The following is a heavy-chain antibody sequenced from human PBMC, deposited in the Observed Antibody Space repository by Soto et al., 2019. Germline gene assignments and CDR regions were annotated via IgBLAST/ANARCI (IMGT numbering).Heavy chain of an antibody. CDR2: LSSSSRFT. D-gene: IGHD1-1*01. CDR1: GFPFGDYY. Sequence: GGSLRLSCEASGFPFGDYYMSCISQYPERGLEWLSFLSSSSRFTKYADSVRGRFTISRDNANNALYLQMNSLRAEDTAVYYCARRLGSLPTANLDLWGRGTLVTVSS. CDR3: ARRLGSLPTANLDL. J-gene: IGHJ2*01. V-gene: IGHV3-11*06.